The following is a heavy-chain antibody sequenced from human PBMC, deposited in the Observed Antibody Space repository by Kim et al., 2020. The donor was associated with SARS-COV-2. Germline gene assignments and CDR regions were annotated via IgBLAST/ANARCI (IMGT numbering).Heavy chain of an antibody. V-gene: IGHV5-10-1*01. CDR2: IHPTDSYI. J-gene: IGHJ2*01. Sequence: GESLKISCQASAYSFTNDYIAWVRQVPGKGLEWVARIHPTDSYINFGPSFQGHVTVSVDKAVNTAFLHWGSLRTSDTAIYYFARLPRPSIWLNWYFDLWGHGTLVTVSS. D-gene: IGHD3-3*02. CDR3: ARLPRPSIWLNWYFDL. CDR1: AYSFTNDY.